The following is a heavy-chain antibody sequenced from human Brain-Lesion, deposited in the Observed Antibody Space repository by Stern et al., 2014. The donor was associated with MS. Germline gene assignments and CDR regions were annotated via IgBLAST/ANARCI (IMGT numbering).Heavy chain of an antibody. J-gene: IGHJ4*02. CDR1: GGSISSSTYY. CDR3: ARHDSVPRPSQLYSARDRGPGYFDY. Sequence: QVQLQESGPGLVKPSETLSLTCTVSGGSISSSTYYWAWLRHPPGKGLEWIGNIYYSGFTSYNPSLQSRVTISVDLSKHPFSLKLSSVTAADTAIYYCARHDSVPRPSQLYSARDRGPGYFDYWGQGTLVTVSS. V-gene: IGHV4-39*01. CDR2: IYYSGFT. D-gene: IGHD1-26*01.